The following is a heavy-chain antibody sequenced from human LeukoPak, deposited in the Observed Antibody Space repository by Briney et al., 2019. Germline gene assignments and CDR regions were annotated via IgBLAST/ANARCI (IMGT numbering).Heavy chain of an antibody. Sequence: ASVKVSCKASGGTFSSYAISWVRQAPGQGLDWMGWINPISGGTNYAQKFQGRVTMTRDTSTTTAYMELSRLRSDDTAVYYCARGHYDSSGYSNHWFFDLWGRGTLVAVFS. J-gene: IGHJ2*01. CDR1: GGTFSSYA. D-gene: IGHD3-22*01. CDR2: INPISGGT. CDR3: ARGHYDSSGYSNHWFFDL. V-gene: IGHV1-2*02.